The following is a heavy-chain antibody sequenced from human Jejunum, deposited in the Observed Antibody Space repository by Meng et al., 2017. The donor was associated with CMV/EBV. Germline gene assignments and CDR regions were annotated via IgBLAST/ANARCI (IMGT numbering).Heavy chain of an antibody. Sequence: GFTFNTYTMNWGRQAPGKGLEWVSSISRSSDNIFYADSVKGRFTVSRDNARNSLYLQMNSLRAEDTAVYYRTRDREDFYGSNLLDFWGQGALVTVSS. V-gene: IGHV3-21*01. CDR1: GFTFNTYT. D-gene: IGHD3-10*01. CDR3: TRDREDFYGSNLLDF. J-gene: IGHJ4*02. CDR2: ISRSSDNI.